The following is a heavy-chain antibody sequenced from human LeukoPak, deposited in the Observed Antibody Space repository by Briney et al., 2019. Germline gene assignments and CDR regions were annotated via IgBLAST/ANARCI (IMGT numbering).Heavy chain of an antibody. CDR1: GFTFSSYG. J-gene: IGHJ2*01. D-gene: IGHD4-17*01. CDR2: IRYDGSNK. Sequence: PGGSLRLSCAASGFTFSSYGMHWVRQAPGKGLEWVAFIRYDGSNKYYTDSVKGRFTISRDNAKNSVYLQLNSLTPEDTAVYYCARDLRAGGTWSYGVYFDLWGRGTLVTVSS. CDR3: ARDLRAGGTWSYGVYFDL. V-gene: IGHV3-30*02.